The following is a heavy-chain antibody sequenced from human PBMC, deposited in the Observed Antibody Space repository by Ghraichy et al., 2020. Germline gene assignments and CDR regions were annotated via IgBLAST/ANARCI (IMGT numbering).Heavy chain of an antibody. CDR2: IYYSGST. Sequence: SETLSLTCTVSGGSISSSNYYWGWIRQPPGKGLEWIGSIYYSGSTYYNPSLKSRVTISVDTSKNQFSLKLSSVTAADTAVYYCARDQGCKGGSCYFYSYYYYGMDVWGQGTTVTVSS. CDR3: ARDQGCKGGSCYFYSYYYYGMDV. V-gene: IGHV4-39*07. CDR1: GGSISSSNYY. J-gene: IGHJ6*02. D-gene: IGHD2-15*01.